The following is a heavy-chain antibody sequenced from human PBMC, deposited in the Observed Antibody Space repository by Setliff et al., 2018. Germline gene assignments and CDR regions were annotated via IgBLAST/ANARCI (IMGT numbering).Heavy chain of an antibody. V-gene: IGHV1-2*02. CDR2: INPNSGGT. CDR3: ARGGGAPYSLAPYYHMDV. J-gene: IGHJ6*03. D-gene: IGHD6-13*01. Sequence: ASVKVSCKTSGYAFPFYYLHWVRQAPGQGLEWMGWINPNSGGTKYAQKFQGRVTMTRDTAISTVYMELSRLRSDDTALYYCARGGGAPYSLAPYYHMDVWGKGTTVTVSS. CDR1: GYAFPFYY.